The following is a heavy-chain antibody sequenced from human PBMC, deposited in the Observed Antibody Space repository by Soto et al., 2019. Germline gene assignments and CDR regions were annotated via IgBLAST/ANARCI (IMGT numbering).Heavy chain of an antibody. Sequence: SETLSLTCAVYGGSFSDYYWSWIRQPPGKGLEWIGYIYYSGSTNYNPSLKSRVTISVDTSKNQFSLKLSSVTAADTAVYYCARRYGASFDYWGQGTLVTVSS. CDR2: IYYSGST. D-gene: IGHD4-17*01. J-gene: IGHJ4*02. CDR1: GGSFSDYY. CDR3: ARRYGASFDY. V-gene: IGHV4-59*01.